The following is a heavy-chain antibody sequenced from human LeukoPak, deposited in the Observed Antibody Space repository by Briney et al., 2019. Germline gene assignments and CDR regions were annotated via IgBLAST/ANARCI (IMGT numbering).Heavy chain of an antibody. D-gene: IGHD3-3*01. J-gene: IGHJ4*02. CDR1: GFTFSSYG. CDR3: AKVAGITIFGVVIMDYYFDY. V-gene: IGHV3-30*18. Sequence: GRSLRLSCAASGFTFSSYGMHWVRQAPGKGLEWVAVISYDGSNKYYADSVKGRFTVSRDNSKNTLYLQMNSLRAEDTAVYYCAKVAGITIFGVVIMDYYFDYWGQGTLVTVSS. CDR2: ISYDGSNK.